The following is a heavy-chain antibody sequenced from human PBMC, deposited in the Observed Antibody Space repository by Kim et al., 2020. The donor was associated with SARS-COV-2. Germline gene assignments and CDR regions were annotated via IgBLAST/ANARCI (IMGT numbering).Heavy chain of an antibody. V-gene: IGHV5-51*01. D-gene: IGHD2-2*01. J-gene: IGHJ3*02. CDR3: ARQIPAASPAAFDI. Sequence: SPSFQGQVTSSADKSISSAYLQWSSLKASDTAMYYCARQIPAASPAAFDIWGQGTMVTVSS.